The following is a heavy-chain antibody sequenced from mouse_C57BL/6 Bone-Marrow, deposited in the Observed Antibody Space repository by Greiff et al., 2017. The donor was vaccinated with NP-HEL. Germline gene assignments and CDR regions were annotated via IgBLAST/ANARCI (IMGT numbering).Heavy chain of an antibody. Sequence: EVKVVESEGGLVQPGSSMKLSCTASGFTFSDYYMAWVRQVPEKGLEWVANINYDGSSTYYLDSLKSRFIISRDNAKNILYLQMSSLKSEDTATYYCARDRSYGTGYFDVWGTGTTVTVSS. CDR3: ARDRSYGTGYFDV. CDR1: GFTFSDYY. CDR2: INYDGSST. J-gene: IGHJ1*03. D-gene: IGHD1-1*01. V-gene: IGHV5-16*01.